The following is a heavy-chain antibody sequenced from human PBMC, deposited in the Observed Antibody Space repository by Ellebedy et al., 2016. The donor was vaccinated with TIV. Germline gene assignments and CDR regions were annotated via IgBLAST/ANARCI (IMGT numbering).Heavy chain of an antibody. D-gene: IGHD5-18*01. J-gene: IGHJ4*02. CDR2: IFNIDNR. CDR1: GFTVTGSP. Sequence: GESLKISCAASGFTVTGSPMNWVRQAPGKGLEWVSTIFNIDNRDYDNKDYADSVKGRFTVSRDSPKNTRYLQMNSLGVEDTAVYYCASRGYSYAPSGWGQGTLVTVSS. CDR3: ASRGYSYAPSG. V-gene: IGHV3-53*01.